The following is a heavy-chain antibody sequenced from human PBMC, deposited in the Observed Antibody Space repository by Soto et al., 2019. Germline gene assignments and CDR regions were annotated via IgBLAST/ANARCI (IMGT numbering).Heavy chain of an antibody. J-gene: IGHJ6*02. CDR1: GFTFSSYG. Sequence: QVQLVESGGGVVQPGRSLRLSCAASGFTFSSYGMHWVRQAPGKGLEWVAVIWYDGSNKYYADSVKGRFTISRDNSKNTLYLQMNSLRAEDTAVYYCARAYGAEWLLPYYYYYGMDVWGQGTTVTVSS. CDR3: ARAYGAEWLLPYYYYYGMDV. D-gene: IGHD3-3*01. CDR2: IWYDGSNK. V-gene: IGHV3-33*01.